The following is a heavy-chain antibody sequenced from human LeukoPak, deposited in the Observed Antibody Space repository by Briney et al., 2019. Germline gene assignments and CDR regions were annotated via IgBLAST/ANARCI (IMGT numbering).Heavy chain of an antibody. CDR2: INPNSGGT. V-gene: IGHV1-2*06. D-gene: IGHD3-3*01. CDR1: GYTFTDYF. CDR3: ARAYDFPDY. J-gene: IGHJ4*02. Sequence: EASVKVSYKAPGYTFTDYFMHWVRQAPGQGLEWMGRINPNSGGTNYAQKFQGRVTMTRDTSISTAYMELSGLRSDDTAVYCCARAYDFPDYWGQGTLVTVSS.